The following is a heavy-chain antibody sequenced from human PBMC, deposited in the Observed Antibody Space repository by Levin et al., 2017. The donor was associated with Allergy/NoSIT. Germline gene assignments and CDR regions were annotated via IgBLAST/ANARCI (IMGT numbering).Heavy chain of an antibody. V-gene: IGHV3-11*01. CDR2: ISSSGSTI. J-gene: IGHJ6*02. Sequence: GESLKISCAASGFTFSDYYMSWIRQAPGKGLEWVSYISSSGSTIYYADSVKGRFTISRDNAKNSLYLQMNSLRAEDTAVYYCARARYCSGGSCYPLVPGMDVWGQGTTVTVSS. D-gene: IGHD2-15*01. CDR3: ARARYCSGGSCYPLVPGMDV. CDR1: GFTFSDYY.